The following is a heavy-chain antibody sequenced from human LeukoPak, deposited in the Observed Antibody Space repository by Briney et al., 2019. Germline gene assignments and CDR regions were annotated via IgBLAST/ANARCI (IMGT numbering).Heavy chain of an antibody. CDR1: GYTFIGYY. CDR2: INPNSGGT. CDR3: ARGVVVSVMPHFYYFMDV. V-gene: IGHV1-2*02. D-gene: IGHD2-21*01. J-gene: IGHJ6*03. Sequence: GASVKVSCKASGYTFIGYYMHWVRQAPGQGLEWMGWINPNSGGTNYAQKFQGRVTMTRDTSISIVYMEVSRLRSDDTAVYYCARGVVVSVMPHFYYFMDVWGKGTTVTVSS.